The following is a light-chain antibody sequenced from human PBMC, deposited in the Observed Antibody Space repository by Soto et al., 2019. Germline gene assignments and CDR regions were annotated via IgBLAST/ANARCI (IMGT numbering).Light chain of an antibody. V-gene: IGKV1-33*01. J-gene: IGKJ1*01. CDR1: QDISNY. Sequence: DIQMTQSPSSLSASVGDRVTITCQASQDISNYLNWYQQKPGKAPKLLIYDASNLETGVPSRFSGSGSGTEFTLTISSLQPDDVATYYCQQYNTYLSFGQGTKVDIK. CDR2: DAS. CDR3: QQYNTYLS.